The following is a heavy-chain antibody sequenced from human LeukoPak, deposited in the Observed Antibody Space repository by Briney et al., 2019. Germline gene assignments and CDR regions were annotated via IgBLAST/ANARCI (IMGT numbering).Heavy chain of an antibody. J-gene: IGHJ4*02. CDR1: GFTFSSYA. CDR3: AKVSAAAGSAQASLDY. CDR2: IRGSGRST. Sequence: GGSLRLSCAASGFTFSSYAMSWVRQAPGKGLEWVSAIRGSGRSTDYADSVKGRFTISRDNSKNTLYLQMNSLRAEDTALYYCAKVSAAAGSAQASLDYWGQGTLVTVSS. V-gene: IGHV3-23*01. D-gene: IGHD6-13*01.